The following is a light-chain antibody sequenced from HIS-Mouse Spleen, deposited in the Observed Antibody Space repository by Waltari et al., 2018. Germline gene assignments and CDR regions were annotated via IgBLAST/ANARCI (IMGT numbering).Light chain of an antibody. CDR2: EES. V-gene: IGLV3-10*01. Sequence: SYELTQPPSVSVSPGQTARITCSGDAFPKKYAYWYQKKAGQAPVLVIYEESKRPSGIPERFSGSSSGTMATLTISGAQVEDEADYYCYSTDSSGNHRVFGGGTKLTVL. CDR1: AFPKKY. CDR3: YSTDSSGNHRV. J-gene: IGLJ2*01.